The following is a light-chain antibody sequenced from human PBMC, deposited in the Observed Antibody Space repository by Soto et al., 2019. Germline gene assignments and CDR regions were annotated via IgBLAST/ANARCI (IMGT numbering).Light chain of an antibody. J-gene: IGKJ4*01. CDR2: DAS. Sequence: ELVITHSPGTLSVSPGERVTLSCRASQSVRRSLVWYQRKPGQAPRLLIYDASTRAAGVPARFSGSGSGTEFTLTINSLQSEDFAVYYCQPYNNWPLTFGGGTKVDI. CDR3: QPYNNWPLT. V-gene: IGKV3-15*01. CDR1: QSVRRS.